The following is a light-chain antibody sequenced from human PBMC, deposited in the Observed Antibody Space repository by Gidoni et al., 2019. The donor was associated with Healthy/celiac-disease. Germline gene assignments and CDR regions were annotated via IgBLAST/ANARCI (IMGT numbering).Light chain of an antibody. J-gene: IGKJ3*01. CDR3: QQYNSYSFT. Sequence: DRQMTQSPSTLSASVGDRVTITCRASQSISSWLAWYQQKPGKAPKLLIYKASSLESGVPSRFSGSGSGTEFTLTISSLQPDDFATYYCQQYNSYSFTFGPGTKVDIK. CDR2: KAS. CDR1: QSISSW. V-gene: IGKV1-5*03.